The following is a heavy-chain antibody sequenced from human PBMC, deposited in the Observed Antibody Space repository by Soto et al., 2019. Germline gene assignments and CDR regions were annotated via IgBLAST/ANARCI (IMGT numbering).Heavy chain of an antibody. CDR1: GGSFSGYY. V-gene: IGHV4-34*01. D-gene: IGHD3-10*01. CDR3: ARGFGNGSPQYYFDY. CDR2: INHSGST. Sequence: PSETLSLTCAVYGGSFSGYYWSWIRQPPGKGLEWIGEINHSGSTNYNPSLKSRVTISVDTSKNQFSLKLSSVTAADTAVYYCARGFGNGSPQYYFDYWGQGTLVTVSS. J-gene: IGHJ4*02.